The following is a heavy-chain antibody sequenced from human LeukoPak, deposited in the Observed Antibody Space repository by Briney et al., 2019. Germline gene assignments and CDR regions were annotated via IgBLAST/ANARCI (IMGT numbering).Heavy chain of an antibody. J-gene: IGHJ4*02. D-gene: IGHD3-3*01. CDR1: GGSFSGYY. CDR2: INHSGST. CDR3: ARAQDLRYYDFRSGYYNYVDY. Sequence: PSETLSLTCAVYGGSFSGYYWSWSRQPPGKGVEWIGEINHSGSTNYNPSLKSRVTISVDTSKNQFSLKLSSVTAADTAVYYCARAQDLRYYDFRSGYYNYVDYWGQGTLVTVSS. V-gene: IGHV4-34*01.